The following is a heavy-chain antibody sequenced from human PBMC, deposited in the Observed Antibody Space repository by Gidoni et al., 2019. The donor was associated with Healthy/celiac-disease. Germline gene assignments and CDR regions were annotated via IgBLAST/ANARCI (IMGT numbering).Heavy chain of an antibody. CDR2: ISSSSSYI. D-gene: IGHD3-22*01. CDR3: ARSLTYYYDSSGYYP. Sequence: EVQLVESGGGLVKPGGSLRLSCAASGFTFSSYSMNWVRQAPGKGLEWVSSISSSSSYIYYADSVKGRFTISRDNAKNSLYLQMNCLRAEDTAVYYCARSLTYYYDSSGYYPWGQGTLVTVSS. CDR1: GFTFSSYS. J-gene: IGHJ5*02. V-gene: IGHV3-21*01.